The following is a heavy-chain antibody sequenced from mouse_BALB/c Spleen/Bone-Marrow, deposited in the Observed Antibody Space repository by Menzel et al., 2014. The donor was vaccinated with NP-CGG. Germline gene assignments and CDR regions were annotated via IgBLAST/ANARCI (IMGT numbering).Heavy chain of an antibody. CDR1: GYTFTSYD. Sequence: QVQLQQSGPELVKPGALVKISCKASGYTFTSYDINWVKQRPGQGLEWIGWIYPGDGSTKYNEKFKGKATLTADKSSSXAYMQLSSLTSENXAVYFCTRGGYXXXXXXXXXXWGQGTPVXXSS. V-gene: IGHV1S56*01. CDR2: IYPGDGST. J-gene: IGHJ4*01. CDR3: TRGGYXXXXXXXXXX.